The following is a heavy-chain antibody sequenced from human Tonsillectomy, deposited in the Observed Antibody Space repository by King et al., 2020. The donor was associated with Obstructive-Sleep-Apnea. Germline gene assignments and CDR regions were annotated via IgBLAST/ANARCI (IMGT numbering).Heavy chain of an antibody. D-gene: IGHD3-10*01. V-gene: IGHV2-5*01. Sequence: ITLKESGPTLVEPTQTLTLTCAFSGFSLSSSGVGVGWIRQPPGKALEWLSLIFGNDDKRYSPSLKSRVTTTKDTSKNQVVLTMTNMDPVDTATYYCAHTSVSYYYGPGNSYTSAYWGQGTLVTVSS. CDR3: AHTSVSYYYGPGNSYTSAY. J-gene: IGHJ4*02. CDR1: GFSLSSSGVG. CDR2: IFGNDDK.